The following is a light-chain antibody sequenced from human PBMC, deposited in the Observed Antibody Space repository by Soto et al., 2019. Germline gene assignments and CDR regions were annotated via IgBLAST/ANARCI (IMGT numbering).Light chain of an antibody. J-gene: IGKJ3*01. V-gene: IGKV3-20*01. CDR1: QSVSSSY. Sequence: EIVLPQSPGTLSLSPGERATLSCRARQSVSSSYLAWYQQKPGQAPRLLIYGASSRATGIPDRFSGSGSGTDFTLTISRLEPEDFAVYYCQQYGSSPPITVGPGTKVDIK. CDR2: GAS. CDR3: QQYGSSPPIT.